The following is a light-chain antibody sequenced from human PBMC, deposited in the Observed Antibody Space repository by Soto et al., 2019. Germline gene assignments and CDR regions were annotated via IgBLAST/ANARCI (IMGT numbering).Light chain of an antibody. Sequence: EIVMTQSPATLSVSPGERATLSCRASQSFGIDLALCHQRPGQAPRLLIYGASTRVTGMPARFSGSGYGTEFTLTLSSLQSADFEVYYCQQYTTFGQGTKVDI. J-gene: IGKJ1*01. CDR1: QSFGID. CDR2: GAS. CDR3: QQYTT. V-gene: IGKV3D-15*01.